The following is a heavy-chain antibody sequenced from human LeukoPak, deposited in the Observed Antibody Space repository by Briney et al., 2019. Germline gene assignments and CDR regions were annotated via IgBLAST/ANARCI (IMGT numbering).Heavy chain of an antibody. D-gene: IGHD3-16*01. CDR2: MNPNSGNT. CDR1: GYTFTSYD. J-gene: IGHJ4*02. V-gene: IGHV1-8*01. CDR3: ARGRGGFMDY. Sequence: ASVKVSCKASGYTFTSYDINWVRQATGQGLEWRGWMNPNSGNTGYAQKFQGRVTMTRNTSISTAYMELSRLRSEDTAAYCDARGRGGFMDYWGQGTLVTVSS.